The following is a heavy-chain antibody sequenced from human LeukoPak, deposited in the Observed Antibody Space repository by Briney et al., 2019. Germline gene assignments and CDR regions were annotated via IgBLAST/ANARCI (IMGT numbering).Heavy chain of an antibody. CDR1: GGSINFNH. CDR2: IYSSGTT. Sequence: PSETLSLTCSVSGGSINFNHWSWIRQPAGKGLEWIGRIYSSGTTNYNPSLNSRVTISVDTSKNQFSLNLSSVTAADTAIYYCARLGGATSPFGYWGQGTLVTVSS. D-gene: IGHD1-26*01. J-gene: IGHJ4*02. CDR3: ARLGGATSPFGY. V-gene: IGHV4-4*07.